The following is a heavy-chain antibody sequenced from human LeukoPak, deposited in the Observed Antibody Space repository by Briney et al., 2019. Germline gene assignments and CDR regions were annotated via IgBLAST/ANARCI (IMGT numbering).Heavy chain of an antibody. CDR2: IYYSGST. CDR1: GGSISSGGYY. V-gene: IGHV4-31*03. J-gene: IGHJ5*02. D-gene: IGHD2-2*01. CDR3: AREGCSSTSCYRGGWFDP. Sequence: PSETLSLTCTVSGGSISSGGYYWSWIRQHPGKGLEWIGYIYYSGSTYYNPSLKSRVTISVDTSKNQFSLKLSSVTAADTAVYYCAREGCSSTSCYRGGWFDPWGQGTLVTVSS.